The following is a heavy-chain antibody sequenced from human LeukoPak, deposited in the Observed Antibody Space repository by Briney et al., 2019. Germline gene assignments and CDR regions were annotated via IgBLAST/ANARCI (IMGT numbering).Heavy chain of an antibody. Sequence: ASVKVSCKASGYTFTSYGISWVRQASGQGLEWMGWISAYNGNTNYAQKLQGRVTMTTDTSTSTAYMELRSLRSDDTAVYYCAREYRYYYDSSGYYYYFDYWGQGTLVTVSS. CDR2: ISAYNGNT. V-gene: IGHV1-18*01. CDR3: AREYRYYYDSSGYYYYFDY. J-gene: IGHJ4*02. CDR1: GYTFTSYG. D-gene: IGHD3-22*01.